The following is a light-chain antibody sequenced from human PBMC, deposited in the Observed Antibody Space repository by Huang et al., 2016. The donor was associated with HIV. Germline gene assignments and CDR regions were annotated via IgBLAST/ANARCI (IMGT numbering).Light chain of an antibody. J-gene: IGKJ2*01. CDR2: GAS. CDR1: QGITDS. V-gene: IGKV1-NL1*01. CDR3: QQYYSTPYT. Sequence: DIQMTQSPSSLSASVGDRVTITCRASQGITDSLAWYHQKPGKAPKLLLYGASRLESGVPSRFSGSGSGTDYTLTISSLQPEDFATYYCQQYYSTPYTFGHGTKLEIK.